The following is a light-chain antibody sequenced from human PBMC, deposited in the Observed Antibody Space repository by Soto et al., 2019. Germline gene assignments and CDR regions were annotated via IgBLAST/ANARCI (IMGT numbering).Light chain of an antibody. CDR2: KAS. Sequence: DIQVTQSPSTLSGSVGDRVTITCRARHTISSWLAWYQQKPGKAPKLLIYKASTLKSGVPSRFSGSGSGTHFTLTINSLQPEDFATYYCQQNYSPPPVTFGQGTRLEN. CDR3: QQNYSPPPVT. J-gene: IGKJ5*01. V-gene: IGKV1-5*03. CDR1: HTISSW.